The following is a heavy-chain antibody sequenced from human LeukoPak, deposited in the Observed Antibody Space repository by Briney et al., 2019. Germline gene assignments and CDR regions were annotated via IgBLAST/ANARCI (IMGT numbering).Heavy chain of an antibody. CDR3: AKFLGDIVVVPVYYFDY. J-gene: IGHJ4*02. CDR2: ISSSSSYI. V-gene: IGHV3-21*04. Sequence: GGSLRLSCAASGFTFSSYSMNWVRQAPGKGLEWVSSISSSSSYIYYADSVKGRFTISRDNSKNTLYPQMNSLRAEDTAVYYCAKFLGDIVVVPVYYFDYWGQGTLVTVSS. D-gene: IGHD2-2*01. CDR1: GFTFSSYS.